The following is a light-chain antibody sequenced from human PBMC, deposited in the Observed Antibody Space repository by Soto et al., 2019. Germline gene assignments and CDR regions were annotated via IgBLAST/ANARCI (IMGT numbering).Light chain of an antibody. CDR3: LLSYSDVRPAV. CDR2: DTT. V-gene: IGLV7-46*01. J-gene: IGLJ7*01. Sequence: QAVVTQEPSLTVSPGGTVTLTCGSSTGPVTSGHYPYWFQQKPGQAPRTLIYDTTNKHSWTPARFSGSLLGGKAALTLSGAQPEDEAEYYCLLSYSDVRPAVFGGGTQLTVL. CDR1: TGPVTSGHY.